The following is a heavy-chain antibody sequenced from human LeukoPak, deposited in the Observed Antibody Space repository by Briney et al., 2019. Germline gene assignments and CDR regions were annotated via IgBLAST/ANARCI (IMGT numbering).Heavy chain of an antibody. Sequence: SETLSLTCAVYGGSFSGYYWSWIRQPPGKGLEWIGEINHSGSTNYNPSLKSRVTISVDTSQNQFSLKLSSVTAADTAVYYCARGNPLLRYGMDVWGQGTTVTVSS. CDR2: INHSGST. CDR3: ARGNPLLRYGMDV. J-gene: IGHJ6*02. CDR1: GGSFSGYY. D-gene: IGHD3-16*01. V-gene: IGHV4-34*01.